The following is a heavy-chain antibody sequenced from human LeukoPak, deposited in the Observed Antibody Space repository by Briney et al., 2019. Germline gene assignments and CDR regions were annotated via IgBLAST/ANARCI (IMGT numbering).Heavy chain of an antibody. CDR2: LHYSGST. D-gene: IGHD4-17*01. V-gene: IGHV4-39*02. CDR3: AREGLGAYGDPWYFDL. J-gene: IGHJ2*01. CDR1: GGSISSNTYY. Sequence: KPSETLSLICTVSGGSISSNTYYWGWIRQPPGKGLEWIGSLHYSGSTYYNPSLKSRVTISVDTSKNQFSLKLNSVTAADTAVYYCAREGLGAYGDPWYFDLWGRGTLVTVSS.